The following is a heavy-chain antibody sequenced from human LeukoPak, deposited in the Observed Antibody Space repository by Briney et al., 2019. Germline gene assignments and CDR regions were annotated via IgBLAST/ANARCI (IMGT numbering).Heavy chain of an antibody. V-gene: IGHV4-59*01. Sequence: SETLPLTCTVSGGSISSYYWSWIRQPPGKELEWIGYIYYSGSTNYNPSLKSRVTLSVDTSKNQISLNLSSVTAADTAVYYCARYYDSSDYYANFDYWGQGTLVTVSS. J-gene: IGHJ4*02. CDR3: ARYYDSSDYYANFDY. CDR1: GGSISSYY. D-gene: IGHD3-22*01. CDR2: IYYSGST.